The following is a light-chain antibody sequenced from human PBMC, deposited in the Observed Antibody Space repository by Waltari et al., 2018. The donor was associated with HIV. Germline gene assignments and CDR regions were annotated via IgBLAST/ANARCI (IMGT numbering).Light chain of an antibody. CDR1: ALSKTH. CDR2: KDI. Sequence: SHELTQPPSLSVSPGQTATTTCSGDALSKTHVYWYHQRPGQAPLSVMYKDIESPSGIPERFSGSTSGTTVTLIISQVQADDEADYHCQSVDSSDTYMVFGGGTKLTVL. J-gene: IGLJ2*01. V-gene: IGLV3-25*03. CDR3: QSVDSSDTYMV.